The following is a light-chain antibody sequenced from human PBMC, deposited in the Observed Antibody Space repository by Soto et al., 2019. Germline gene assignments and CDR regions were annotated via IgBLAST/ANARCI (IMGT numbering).Light chain of an antibody. CDR2: DNN. V-gene: IGLV1-51*01. CDR1: SSNIGNNY. Sequence: QSVLTQPPSVSAAPGQKVTISCSGSSSNIGNNYVSWYQQLPGTAPKLLIYDNNKRPSGIPDRFSGSKSGTSATLGITGLQTGDVADYYCGTWDSSLSAAVFGGGTKLTVL. CDR3: GTWDSSLSAAV. J-gene: IGLJ2*01.